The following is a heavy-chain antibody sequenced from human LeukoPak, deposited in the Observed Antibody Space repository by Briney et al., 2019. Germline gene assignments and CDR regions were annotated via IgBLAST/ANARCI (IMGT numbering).Heavy chain of an antibody. D-gene: IGHD1-26*01. Sequence: PGGSLRLYCAASGFTFKNSAMNWVRQAPGEGPEWVAVIRSSGRTTDYADSVKGRFTISRDNSNNTLFLQMIRLRADDTAVYYCAKPPENVVGTSPFYFDSWGQGTLVTVSS. CDR3: AKPPENVVGTSPFYFDS. CDR1: GFTFKNSA. J-gene: IGHJ4*02. V-gene: IGHV3-23*01. CDR2: IRSSGRTT.